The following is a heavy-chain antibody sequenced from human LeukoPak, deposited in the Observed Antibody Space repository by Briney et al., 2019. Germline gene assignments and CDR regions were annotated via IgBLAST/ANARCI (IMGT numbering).Heavy chain of an antibody. Sequence: GGSLRLSCAASGFTFSTYGMHWVRQAPGKGLEWVAVIWYDGGNKFYADSVKGRFTVSRDNSQNTLYLQMSSLRAEDTAVYYCARERGSYYTHFDYWGQGTLVTVSS. J-gene: IGHJ4*02. CDR3: ARERGSYYTHFDY. V-gene: IGHV3-33*01. CDR2: IWYDGGNK. CDR1: GFTFSTYG. D-gene: IGHD3-10*01.